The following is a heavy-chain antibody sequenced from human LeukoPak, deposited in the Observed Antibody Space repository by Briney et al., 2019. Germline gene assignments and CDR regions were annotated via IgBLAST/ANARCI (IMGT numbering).Heavy chain of an antibody. V-gene: IGHV4-59*01. J-gene: IGHJ5*02. CDR1: GDSLNTYY. CDR2: VASSGTS. D-gene: IGHD2-21*02. CDR3: ARVVRGVVTSNWFDT. Sequence: PSETLSLTCTVSGDSLNTYYWTWLRQTPGKELEWIGFVASSGTSNYNPSLTSRVRISIDTSKNQFSLALTSVSPADTAVYYCARVVRGVVTSNWFDTWGQGTLVSVSS.